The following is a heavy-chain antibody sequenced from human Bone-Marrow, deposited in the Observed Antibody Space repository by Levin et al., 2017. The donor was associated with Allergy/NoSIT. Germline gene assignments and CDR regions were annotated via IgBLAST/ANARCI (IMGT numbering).Heavy chain of an antibody. V-gene: IGHV4-4*09. D-gene: IGHD2-21*01. CDR3: ESRIAMGDEYSATAAYWLDP. Sequence: SETLSLTCTVSGDSISDYHWNWIRQPPGKRPEWIATTSTRGIHVYNPSLRSRLTTSSDTSKNQLSLELNSVTAADTALYFCESRIAMGDEYSATAAYWLDPWGQGSRVTVSS. CDR1: GDSISDYH. J-gene: IGHJ5*02. CDR2: TSTRGIH.